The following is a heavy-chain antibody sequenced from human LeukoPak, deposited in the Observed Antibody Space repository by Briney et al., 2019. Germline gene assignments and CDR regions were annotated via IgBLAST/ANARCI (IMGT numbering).Heavy chain of an antibody. CDR2: ISGSGGST. V-gene: IGHV3-23*01. Sequence: GGSLRLSCAASGFTFSSYAMNWVRQAPGKGLEWVSAISGSGGSTYYADSVKGRFTISRDLSENTLYLQMNSLRVEDTAVYFCAKDAYTKNRHGNWGQGTLVTVSS. D-gene: IGHD2-2*02. J-gene: IGHJ4*02. CDR1: GFTFSSYA. CDR3: AKDAYTKNRHGN.